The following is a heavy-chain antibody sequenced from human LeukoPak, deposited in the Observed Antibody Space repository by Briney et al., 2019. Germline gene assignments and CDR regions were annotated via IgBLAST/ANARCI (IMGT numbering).Heavy chain of an antibody. Sequence: PSETLSLTCAVYGGSLSGYYWSWIRQPPGKGLEWIGEINHSGSTNYNPSLKSRVTISVDTSKNQLSLKLSSMTAADTAVYYCARVVPMVRGAPVAAFDIWGQGTMVTVSS. CDR1: GGSLSGYY. J-gene: IGHJ3*02. CDR3: ARVVPMVRGAPVAAFDI. D-gene: IGHD3-10*01. V-gene: IGHV4-34*01. CDR2: INHSGST.